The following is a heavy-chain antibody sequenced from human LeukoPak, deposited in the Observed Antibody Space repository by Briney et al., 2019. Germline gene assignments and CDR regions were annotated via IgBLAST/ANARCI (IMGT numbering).Heavy chain of an antibody. CDR2: IKQDGSEK. D-gene: IGHD6-13*01. V-gene: IGHV3-7*01. CDR3: ARCGPSSSWYRGDNWFDP. CDR1: GFTFSSYL. Sequence: PGGSLRLSCAASGFTFSSYLMSWVRQAPGKGLEWVANIKQDGSEKYYVDSVKGRFTISRDNAKNSLYLQMNSLRAEDTAVYYCARCGPSSSWYRGDNWFDPWGPGNLVTVSS. J-gene: IGHJ5*02.